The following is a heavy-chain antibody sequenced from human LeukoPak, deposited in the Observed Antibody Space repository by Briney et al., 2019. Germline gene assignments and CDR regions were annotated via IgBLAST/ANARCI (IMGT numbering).Heavy chain of an antibody. Sequence: PSETLSLTCTVSGGSISSYYWSWIRQPPGKGLEWIGYIYYSGSTNYNPSLKSRVTISVDTSKNQFSLKLSSVTAADTAVYYCARTIRDYDILTGYYLSNFDYWGQGTLVTVSS. J-gene: IGHJ4*02. D-gene: IGHD3-9*01. CDR1: GGSISSYY. V-gene: IGHV4-59*08. CDR3: ARTIRDYDILTGYYLSNFDY. CDR2: IYYSGST.